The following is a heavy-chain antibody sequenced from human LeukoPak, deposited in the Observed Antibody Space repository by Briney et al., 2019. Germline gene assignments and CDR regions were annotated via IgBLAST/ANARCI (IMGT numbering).Heavy chain of an antibody. CDR1: GFTFSNYW. CDR3: AGGGYTAY. D-gene: IGHD1-1*01. J-gene: IGHJ4*02. Sequence: GESLRLSCAASGFTFSNYWMSWVRQAPGKGLEWVANIKQDGSEKHYVDSVKGRFTISRDNAKNSLYLQMNSLRAEDSAVYYCAGGGYTAYWGQGTLVTVSS. CDR2: IKQDGSEK. V-gene: IGHV3-7*02.